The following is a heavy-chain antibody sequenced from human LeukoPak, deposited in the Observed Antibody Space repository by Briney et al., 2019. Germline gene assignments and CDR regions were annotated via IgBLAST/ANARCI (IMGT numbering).Heavy chain of an antibody. CDR2: ISGSGGTT. CDR3: AKVMSTTVSYWYGMDD. J-gene: IGHJ6*02. D-gene: IGHD5/OR15-5a*01. Sequence: QAGGSLRLSCAASGFTFSTYPMIWVRQAPGKGLDSFASISGSGGTTYYTDSVKGRFTISRDNFKNTVYLQMNSLRAEDTAVYYCAKVMSTTVSYWYGMDDWGQGTTVTVSS. V-gene: IGHV3-23*01. CDR1: GFTFSTYP.